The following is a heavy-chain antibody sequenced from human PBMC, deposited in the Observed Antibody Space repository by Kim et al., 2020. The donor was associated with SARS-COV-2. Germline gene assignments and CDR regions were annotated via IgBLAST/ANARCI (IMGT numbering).Heavy chain of an antibody. CDR3: ANLGYCSGGSCYYY. J-gene: IGHJ4*02. D-gene: IGHD2-15*01. V-gene: IGHV4-39*01. Sequence: SETLSLTCTVSGGSISSSSYYWGWIRQPPGKGLEWIGSIYYSGSTYYNPSLKSRVTISVDTSKNQFSLKLSSVTAADTAVYYCANLGYCSGGSCYYYGGQGTLVTVSS. CDR2: IYYSGST. CDR1: GGSISSSSYY.